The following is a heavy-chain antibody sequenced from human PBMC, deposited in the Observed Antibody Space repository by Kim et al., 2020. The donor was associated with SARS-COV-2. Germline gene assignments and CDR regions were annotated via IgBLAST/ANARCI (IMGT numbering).Heavy chain of an antibody. CDR1: GFTFSSYS. D-gene: IGHD3-10*01. CDR2: ISSSSSYI. Sequence: GGSLRLSCAASGFTFSSYSMNWVRQAPGKGLEWVSSISSSSSYIYYADSVKGRFTISRDNAKNSLYLQMNSLRAEDTAVYYCARDFRRVVWGPTMVRGVTEYFQHWGQGTLVTVSS. J-gene: IGHJ1*01. V-gene: IGHV3-21*01. CDR3: ARDFRRVVWGPTMVRGVTEYFQH.